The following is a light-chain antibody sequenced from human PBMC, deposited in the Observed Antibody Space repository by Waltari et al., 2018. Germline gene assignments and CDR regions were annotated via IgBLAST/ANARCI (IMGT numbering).Light chain of an antibody. CDR3: QQRSNWPPIT. J-gene: IGKJ5*01. Sequence: EIVLTQSPAPLSLSPGERATHSCRASQSVSSYLAWYQQKPGQAPRLLIYDASNRATGIPARFSGSGSGTDFTLTISSLEPEDFAVYYCQQRSNWPPITFGQGTRLEIK. CDR1: QSVSSY. V-gene: IGKV3-11*01. CDR2: DAS.